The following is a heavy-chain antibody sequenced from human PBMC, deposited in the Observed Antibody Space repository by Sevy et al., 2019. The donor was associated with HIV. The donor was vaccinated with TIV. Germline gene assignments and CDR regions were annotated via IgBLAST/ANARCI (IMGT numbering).Heavy chain of an antibody. CDR2: INPNSGGT. CDR3: AGVRVGYCTNGVCFKFSGFDY. V-gene: IGHV1-2*02. D-gene: IGHD2-8*01. Sequence: ASVKVSCKASGYTFTGYYMHWVRQAPGQGLEWMGWINPNSGGTNYAQKFQGRVTMTRDTSISTAYMELSRLRSDDTAVYYCAGVRVGYCTNGVCFKFSGFDYWGQGTLVTVSS. J-gene: IGHJ4*02. CDR1: GYTFTGYY.